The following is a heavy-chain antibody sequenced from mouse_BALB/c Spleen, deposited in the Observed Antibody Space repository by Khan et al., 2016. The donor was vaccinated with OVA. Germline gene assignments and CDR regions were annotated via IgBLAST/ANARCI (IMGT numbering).Heavy chain of an antibody. CDR2: IWIGGSA. CDR1: GFSLSRYS. J-gene: IGHJ1*01. CDR3: ARNRDGGSYWYFDV. D-gene: IGHD3-3*01. V-gene: IGHV2-6-4*01. Sequence: QVQLKQSGPGLVAPSQSLSITCTVSGFSLSRYSVHWVRQPPGKGLEWLGIIWIGGSADYNSPLKSRLSISKDNSKSQVFLKMNSLQNDDTAMYYCARNRDGGSYWYFDVWGAGTTVTVSS.